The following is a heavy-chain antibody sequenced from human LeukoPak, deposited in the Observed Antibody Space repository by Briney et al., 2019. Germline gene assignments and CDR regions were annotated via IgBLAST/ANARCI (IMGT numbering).Heavy chain of an antibody. CDR1: GFTFSSYP. J-gene: IGHJ3*02. Sequence: HPEGSLRLSCAASGFTFSSYPMHWVRQAPGLGLQWVAVISHDGSNKYYEDSVKGRFTISRDNSKNTLYLQMNSLRAEDTAVYYCAREGITGTTHAFDIWGQGTMVTVSS. CDR3: AREGITGTTHAFDI. D-gene: IGHD1-14*01. CDR2: ISHDGSNK. V-gene: IGHV3-30-3*01.